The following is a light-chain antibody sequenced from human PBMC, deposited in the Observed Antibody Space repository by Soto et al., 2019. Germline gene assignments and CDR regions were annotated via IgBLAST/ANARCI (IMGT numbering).Light chain of an antibody. J-gene: IGKJ5*01. CDR1: QSISSN. CDR3: QQRWHWPSNT. V-gene: IGKV3-11*01. Sequence: SQALATLSVSAGERATLSCRASQSISSNLAWYQQKPGQIPRLLIYGASSRAAGIPARFSGSGSGTDFTLTISSLEPEDFGVYYCQQRWHWPSNTLGQGRLLEVK. CDR2: GAS.